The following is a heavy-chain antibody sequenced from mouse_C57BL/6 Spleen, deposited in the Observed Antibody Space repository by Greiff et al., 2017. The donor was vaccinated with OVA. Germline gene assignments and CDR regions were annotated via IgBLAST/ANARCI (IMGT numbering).Heavy chain of an antibody. CDR2: IAPENGDT. CDR1: GFNIKDDY. Sequence: VQLQQSGVELVRPGASVKLSCTASGFNIKDDYMHWVKQRPEQGLEWIGWIAPENGDTEYASKFPGPATITADTSSNTAYLQLSSLTSEDTAVYYCTTGSNYVGDFDYWGQGTTLTVSS. J-gene: IGHJ2*01. CDR3: TTGSNYVGDFDY. D-gene: IGHD2-5*01. V-gene: IGHV14-4*01.